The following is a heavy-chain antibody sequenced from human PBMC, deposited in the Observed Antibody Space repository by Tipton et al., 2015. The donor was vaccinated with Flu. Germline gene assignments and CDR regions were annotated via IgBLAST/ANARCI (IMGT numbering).Heavy chain of an antibody. CDR1: GFTVSSNY. Sequence: SLRLSCAASGFTVSSNYMSWVRQAPGKGLEWVSVIYSGGSTYYADSVKGRFTISRHNSKNTLYLQMNSLRAEDTAVYYCARSSIAALWPYFQHWGQGTLVTVSS. CDR2: IYSGGST. V-gene: IGHV3-53*04. CDR3: ARSSIAALWPYFQH. J-gene: IGHJ1*01. D-gene: IGHD6-6*01.